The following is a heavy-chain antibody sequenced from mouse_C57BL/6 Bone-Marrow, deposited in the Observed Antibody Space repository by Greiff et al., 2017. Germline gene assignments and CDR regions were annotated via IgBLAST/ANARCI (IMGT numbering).Heavy chain of an antibody. V-gene: IGHV1-26*01. CDR2: INPNNGGT. D-gene: IGHD1-1*01. Sequence: EVKLQQSGPELVKPGASVKISCKASGYTFTDYYMNWVKQSHGKSLEWIGDINPNNGGTSYNQKFKGKATLTVDKSSSTAYMELRSLTSEDSAVYYCARNYYGSTYYFDYWGQGTTLTVSS. J-gene: IGHJ2*01. CDR1: GYTFTDYY. CDR3: ARNYYGSTYYFDY.